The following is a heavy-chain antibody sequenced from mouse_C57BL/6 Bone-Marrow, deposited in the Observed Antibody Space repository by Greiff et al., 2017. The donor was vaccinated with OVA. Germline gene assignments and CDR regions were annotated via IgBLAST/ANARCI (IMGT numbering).Heavy chain of an antibody. Sequence: QVQLKESGPGILQPSQTLSLTCSFSGFSLSTFGLGVGWIRQPSGQGLECLAHIWCDDGKYYNPALKGRLTISKDTPKNQAFLKIANVDTAETATYYCAPIYDYDRYFDDWGQGTTLTVSS. CDR3: APIYDYDRYFDD. CDR2: IWCDDGK. V-gene: IGHV8-8*01. CDR1: GFSLSTFGLG. J-gene: IGHJ2*01. D-gene: IGHD2-4*01.